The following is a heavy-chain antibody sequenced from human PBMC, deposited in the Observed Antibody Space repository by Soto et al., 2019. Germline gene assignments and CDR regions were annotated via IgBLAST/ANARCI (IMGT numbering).Heavy chain of an antibody. CDR2: IYYSWTT. CDR1: GGSITSYY. D-gene: IGHD2-15*01. J-gene: IGHJ4*02. V-gene: IGHV4-59*03. Sequence: QVQLQESGPGLVKPSETLSLTCSVSGGSITSYYWSWLRQTPGKGLEWIGYIYYSWTTIYNPSLKSRVTISVDTSKNQLSRNLSSVTAADTAVYYCACRVVVAGTYFEYWGQGTLVTVSS. CDR3: ACRVVVAGTYFEY.